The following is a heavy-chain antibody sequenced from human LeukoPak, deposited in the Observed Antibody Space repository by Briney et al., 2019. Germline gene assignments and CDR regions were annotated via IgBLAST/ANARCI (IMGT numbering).Heavy chain of an antibody. D-gene: IGHD3-22*01. CDR2: IHSGSST. V-gene: IGHV3-53*01. Sequence: PGGSLRLSCAASGFTVSSNYMSWVRQAPGKGLEWVSVIHSGSSTYYADSVKGRFTISRDNAKNTLYLQMNSLRAEDTAVYYCARTYNYDSSGYYLPYYYYGMDVWGQGSTVTVSS. CDR3: ARTYNYDSSGYYLPYYYYGMDV. J-gene: IGHJ6*02. CDR1: GFTVSSNY.